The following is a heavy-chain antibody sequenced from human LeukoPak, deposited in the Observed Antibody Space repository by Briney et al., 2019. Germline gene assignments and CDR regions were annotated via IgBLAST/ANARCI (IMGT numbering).Heavy chain of an antibody. CDR2: IIPTFGRS. CDR3: ARVVVVPAAYSYWYFDL. J-gene: IGHJ2*01. D-gene: IGHD2-2*01. CDR1: GGTFSQYT. Sequence: SVKVSCKASGGTFSQYTISWVRQAPGQGLEWIGGIIPTFGRSNYAQKFQGRVTVTTDESTSTAYMELSSLGSEDTAVYYCARVVVVPAAYSYWYFDLWGRGTLVTVSS. V-gene: IGHV1-69*05.